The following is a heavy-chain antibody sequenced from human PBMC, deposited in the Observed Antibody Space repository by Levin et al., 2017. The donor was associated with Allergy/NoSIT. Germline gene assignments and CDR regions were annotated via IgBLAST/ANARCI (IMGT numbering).Heavy chain of an antibody. CDR1: GFTFSSYA. Sequence: GESLKISCAASGFTFSSYAMSWVRQAPGKGLEWVSAISGSGGSTYYADSVKGRFTISRDNSKNTLYLQMNSLRAEDTAVYYCAKALGYYDSSGYYGDAFDIWGQGTMVTVSS. CDR3: AKALGYYDSSGYYGDAFDI. CDR2: ISGSGGST. J-gene: IGHJ3*02. D-gene: IGHD3-22*01. V-gene: IGHV3-23*01.